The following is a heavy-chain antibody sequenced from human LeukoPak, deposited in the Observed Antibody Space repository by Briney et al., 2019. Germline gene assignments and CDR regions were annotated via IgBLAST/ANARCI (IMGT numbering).Heavy chain of an antibody. V-gene: IGHV3-23*01. D-gene: IGHD4-17*01. J-gene: IGHJ1*01. Sequence: GGTLRLSCAASGFTFSSYAMSWVRQAPGKGLEWVSCISGSGGNTYYADSVKGRFTISRVNSKNTLYLQMNSLRAEDTAVYYCAKENYGDSTGGRFQHWGQGTLVTVSS. CDR1: GFTFSSYA. CDR2: ISGSGGNT. CDR3: AKENYGDSTGGRFQH.